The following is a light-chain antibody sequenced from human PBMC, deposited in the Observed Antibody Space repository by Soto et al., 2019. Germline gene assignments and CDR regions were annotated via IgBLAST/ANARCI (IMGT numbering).Light chain of an antibody. Sequence: DIPMTQSPSSLSASVGDRVTITCQASQDISYHLNWYQQKPGKAPKLLIYDASNLETGVPSRFSGSGSGTDFTFTISSLQPEDIATYYCQQYDNVPRTFGGGTKVEIK. V-gene: IGKV1-33*01. J-gene: IGKJ4*01. CDR1: QDISYH. CDR3: QQYDNVPRT. CDR2: DAS.